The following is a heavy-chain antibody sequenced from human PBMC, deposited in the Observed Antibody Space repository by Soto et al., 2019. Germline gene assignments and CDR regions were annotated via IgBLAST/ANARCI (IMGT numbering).Heavy chain of an antibody. J-gene: IGHJ4*02. CDR1: GFSLTTSGVG. CDR2: IYWDDDT. V-gene: IGHV2-5*02. CDR3: AHDSSGWLGFDY. Sequence: QITLKESGPTLVEPTQTLTLTCTFSGFSLTTSGVGVGWIRQPPGKALEWLALIYWDDDTRYSPSLKSRLTINKDTSKNQVVLTMTNMDAVDTGTYYCAHDSSGWLGFDYWGQGIVVTVSS. D-gene: IGHD6-19*01.